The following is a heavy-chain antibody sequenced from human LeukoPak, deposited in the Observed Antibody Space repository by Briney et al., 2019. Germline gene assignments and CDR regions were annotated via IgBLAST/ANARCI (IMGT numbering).Heavy chain of an antibody. CDR2: IYYSGST. CDR3: AGSGGDFDY. V-gene: IGHV4-39*01. D-gene: IGHD3-10*01. J-gene: IGHJ4*02. Sequence: PSETLSLTCSVSGGSISSSSYYWGWIRQPPGKGLEWIGSIYYSGSTYYNPSLKSRVTISVDTSKNQFSLKLSSVTAADTAVYYCAGSGGDFDYWGQGTLVTVSS. CDR1: GGSISSSSYY.